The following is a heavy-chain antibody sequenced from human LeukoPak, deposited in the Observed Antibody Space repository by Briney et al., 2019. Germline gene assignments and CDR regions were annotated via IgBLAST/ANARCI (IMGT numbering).Heavy chain of an antibody. J-gene: IGHJ5*02. V-gene: IGHV3-21*01. CDR3: ARAENSGSGGLDP. CDR2: ISSSSSYI. Sequence: GGSLRLSCAASGFTFSSYSMNWVRQAPGKGLEWVSSISSSSSYIYYADSAKGRFTISRDNAKNSLYLDMSSLRADDTAVYYCARAENSGSGGLDPWGQGTLVTVSS. D-gene: IGHD2-15*01. CDR1: GFTFSSYS.